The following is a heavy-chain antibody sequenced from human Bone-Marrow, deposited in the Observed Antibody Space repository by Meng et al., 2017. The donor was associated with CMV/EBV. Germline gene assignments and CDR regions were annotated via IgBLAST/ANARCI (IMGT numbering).Heavy chain of an antibody. J-gene: IGHJ4*02. Sequence: ASVKDSCKASGYTFTGYYMHWVRQAPGQGLEWMGWINPNSGGTNYAQKVQGRVTMTRDTSISTAYMELSRLRSDDTAVYYCARVGDYYDSSGYWDWGQGTLVTVSS. CDR1: GYTFTGYY. D-gene: IGHD3-22*01. CDR3: ARVGDYYDSSGYWD. CDR2: INPNSGGT. V-gene: IGHV1-2*02.